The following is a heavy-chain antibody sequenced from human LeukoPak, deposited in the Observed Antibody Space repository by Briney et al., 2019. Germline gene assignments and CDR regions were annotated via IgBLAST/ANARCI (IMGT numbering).Heavy chain of an antibody. Sequence: SETLSLTCTVSGGSISSYYWSWLRQPPGKGLEWIGYIYYSGSTNYNPSLKSRVTISVDTSKNQFSLKLTSVTAADTAVYYCASAPDYGGRGAGAFDIWGQGTMVTVSS. V-gene: IGHV4-59*01. J-gene: IGHJ3*02. CDR2: IYYSGST. CDR1: GGSISSYY. CDR3: ASAPDYGGRGAGAFDI. D-gene: IGHD4-23*01.